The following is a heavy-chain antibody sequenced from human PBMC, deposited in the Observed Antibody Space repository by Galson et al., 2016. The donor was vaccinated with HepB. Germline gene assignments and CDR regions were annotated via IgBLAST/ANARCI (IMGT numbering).Heavy chain of an antibody. D-gene: IGHD3-10*01. J-gene: IGHJ4*02. CDR1: GGSISSGGDY. V-gene: IGHV4-31*03. CDR3: AGTLWFGELVFAY. CDR2: IHYSGNT. Sequence: TLSLTCTVSGGSISSGGDYWSWIRHHPGKGLEWIGYIHYSGNTDYNPALKSRVKISVDTSKNQFSLKMSSVTAADTAVYFCAGTLWFGELVFAYWGQGTLVTVSS.